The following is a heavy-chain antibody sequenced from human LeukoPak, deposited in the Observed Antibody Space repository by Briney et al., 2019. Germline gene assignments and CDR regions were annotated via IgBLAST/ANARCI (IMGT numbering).Heavy chain of an antibody. CDR3: AAVDILTGYLYGMDV. CDR2: IVVGSGNT. J-gene: IGHJ6*02. D-gene: IGHD3-9*01. Sequence: GTSVKVSCKASGFTFTSSAMQWVRQARGQRLEWIGWIVVGSGNTSYAQKFQERVTITRDMSTSTAYMELSSLRSEDTAVYYCAAVDILTGYLYGMDVWGQGTTVTVSS. CDR1: GFTFTSSA. V-gene: IGHV1-58*02.